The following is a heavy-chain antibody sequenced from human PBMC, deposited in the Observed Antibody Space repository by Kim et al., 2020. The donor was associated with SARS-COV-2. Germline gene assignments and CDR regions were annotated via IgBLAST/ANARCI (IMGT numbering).Heavy chain of an antibody. CDR2: IYYSGST. Sequence: SETLSLTCTVSGGSISSSSYYWGWIRQPPGKGLEWIGSIYYSGSTYYNPSLKSRVTISVDTSKNQFSLKLSSVTAADTAVYYCARRWYSAYYYYYGMDVWGQGTTVTVSS. D-gene: IGHD2-15*01. V-gene: IGHV4-39*01. CDR3: ARRWYSAYYYYYGMDV. CDR1: GGSISSSSYY. J-gene: IGHJ6*02.